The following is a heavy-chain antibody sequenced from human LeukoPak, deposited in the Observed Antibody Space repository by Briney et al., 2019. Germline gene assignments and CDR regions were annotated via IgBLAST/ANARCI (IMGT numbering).Heavy chain of an antibody. J-gene: IGHJ4*02. D-gene: IGHD6-19*01. CDR1: GVSITTDS. V-gene: IGHV4-59*01. Sequence: KSSETLSLTCTVSGVSITTDSWSWIRQPPGMALEWIGYMYYSGSTSVSTNYNPSLKSRVTISVDTSKNQFSLKLNSVTAADTAVYYCARGGVAAPFARPEYYFDKWGQGTLVTVSS. CDR2: MYYSGSTSVST. CDR3: ARGGVAAPFARPEYYFDK.